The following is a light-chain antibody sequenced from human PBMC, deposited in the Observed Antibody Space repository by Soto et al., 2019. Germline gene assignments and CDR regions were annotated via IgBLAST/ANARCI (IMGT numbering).Light chain of an antibody. J-gene: IGKJ5*01. CDR1: QSVSRN. V-gene: IGKV3D-15*01. CDR3: QQYSNSPIT. Sequence: TQSPSPLSASAGERATLSCMASQSVSRNLAWYQQKPGQAPRLLIYDASTRATGTPARFSGSGSGTKCTLSISSLQSEDFAVYYCQQYSNSPITLGQGTRLEIK. CDR2: DAS.